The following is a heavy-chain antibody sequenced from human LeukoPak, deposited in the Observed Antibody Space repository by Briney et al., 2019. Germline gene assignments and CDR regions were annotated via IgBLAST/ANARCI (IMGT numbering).Heavy chain of an antibody. CDR1: GYTFTSYA. Sequence: ASVKVSCKASGYTFTSYAMHWVRQAPGQRLEWMGWINAGNGNTKYSQKFQGRVTITRDTSASTAYMELSSLRSEDTAVYYCARLQRYSGYDVFDYWGQGTLVTVSS. J-gene: IGHJ4*02. V-gene: IGHV1-3*01. CDR2: INAGNGNT. CDR3: ARLQRYSGYDVFDY. D-gene: IGHD5-12*01.